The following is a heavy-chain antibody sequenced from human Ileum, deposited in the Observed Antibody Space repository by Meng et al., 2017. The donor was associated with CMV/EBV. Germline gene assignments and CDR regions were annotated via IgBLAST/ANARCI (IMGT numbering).Heavy chain of an antibody. V-gene: IGHV4-4*07. Sequence: VHLQESGPRLVKPSETLSLTCTGSGGSISGSFFWSWVRQSGGKRLEWIGRIDPSGSANYNPSLQGRITVSIDTSNNQFSLTLTSVTAADTAVYYCARECVGEGDWCHWDYWFDPWGQGTLVTVSS. CDR3: ARECVGEGDWCHWDYWFDP. CDR1: GGSISGSFF. CDR2: IDPSGSA. D-gene: IGHD2-21*01. J-gene: IGHJ5*02.